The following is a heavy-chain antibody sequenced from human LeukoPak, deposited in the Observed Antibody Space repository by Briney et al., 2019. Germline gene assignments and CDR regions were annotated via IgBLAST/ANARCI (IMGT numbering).Heavy chain of an antibody. D-gene: IGHD2-15*01. CDR3: ARESQAVVAARHIDY. CDR1: GASIRSGDYY. CDR2: IYYSGST. Sequence: SQTLSLTCTVSGASIRSGDYYWSWIRQPPGKGLEWIGYIYYSGSTYYNPSLKSRVTISVDTSKNQFSLKLSSVTAADTAVYYCARESQAVVAARHIDYWGQGTLVTVSS. V-gene: IGHV4-30-4*01. J-gene: IGHJ4*02.